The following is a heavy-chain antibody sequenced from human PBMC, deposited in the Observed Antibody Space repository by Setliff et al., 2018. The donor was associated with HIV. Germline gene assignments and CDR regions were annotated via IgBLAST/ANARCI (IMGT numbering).Heavy chain of an antibody. V-gene: IGHV3-73*01. CDR2: MRSKANNYAT. CDR3: IRAQDSSAYYYLDY. J-gene: IGHJ4*02. D-gene: IGHD3-22*01. Sequence: GGSLRLSCAASGFSFSGSTIHWVRQASGKGLEWLGRMRSKANNYATTYTASVKGRFTMSRDDSNNMAYLQMNSLKTEDTAVYYCIRAQDSSAYYYLDYWGQGTLVTVS. CDR1: GFSFSGST.